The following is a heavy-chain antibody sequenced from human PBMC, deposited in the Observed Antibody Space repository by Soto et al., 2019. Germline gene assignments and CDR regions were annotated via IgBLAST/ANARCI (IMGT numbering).Heavy chain of an antibody. J-gene: IGHJ6*02. Sequence: GASVKVSCKASGYTFTSYYMHWVRQAPGQGLEWMGIINTSGGSTSYAQKFQGRVTMTRDTSTSTVYMELSSLRSEDTAVYYCARAYVDTAMVVYYYYYYGMDVWGQGTTVTVSS. V-gene: IGHV1-46*01. CDR3: ARAYVDTAMVVYYYYYYGMDV. CDR2: INTSGGST. CDR1: GYTFTSYY. D-gene: IGHD5-18*01.